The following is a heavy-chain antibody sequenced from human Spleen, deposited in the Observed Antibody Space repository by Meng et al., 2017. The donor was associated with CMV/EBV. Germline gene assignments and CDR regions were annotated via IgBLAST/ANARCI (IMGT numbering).Heavy chain of an antibody. CDR2: ISAYNGNT. Sequence: ASVKVSCKTSGYTFTGYYMHWVRQAPGQGLEWMGWISAYNGNTNYAQKLQGRVTMTTDTSTSTAYMELRSLRSDDTAVYYCARAENYDFWNTPNWDFDYWGQGTLVTVSS. J-gene: IGHJ4*02. V-gene: IGHV1-18*04. CDR3: ARAENYDFWNTPNWDFDY. D-gene: IGHD3-3*01. CDR1: GYTFTGYY.